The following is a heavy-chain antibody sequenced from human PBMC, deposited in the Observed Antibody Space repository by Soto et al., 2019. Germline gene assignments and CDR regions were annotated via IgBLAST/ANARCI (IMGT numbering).Heavy chain of an antibody. J-gene: IGHJ3*02. CDR1: GFTFSSYA. CDR3: AKDLRVQQWLATYDAFDI. D-gene: IGHD6-19*01. V-gene: IGHV3-23*01. Sequence: GGSLRLSCAASGFTFSSYAMSWVRQAPGKGLEWVSAISGSGGSTYYADSVKGRFTISRDNSKNTLYLQMNSLRAEDTAVYYCAKDLRVQQWLATYDAFDIWGQGTMVTVSS. CDR2: ISGSGGST.